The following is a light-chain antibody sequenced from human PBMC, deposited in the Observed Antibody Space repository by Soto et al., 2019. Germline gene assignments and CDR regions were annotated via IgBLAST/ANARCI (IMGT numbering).Light chain of an antibody. V-gene: IGLV2-8*01. CDR2: EVV. J-gene: IGLJ1*01. Sequence: QSVRTRPPWGSVSPGQSFTVSCTGTKRDIGVYDFVSWYQHHPGKAPRLIIYEVVQRPSGVPDRFSGSKSGNTASLTVSGLQAADEADYFCKSYAGSNTYVFGSGTKVTVL. CDR3: KSYAGSNTYV. CDR1: KRDIGVYDF.